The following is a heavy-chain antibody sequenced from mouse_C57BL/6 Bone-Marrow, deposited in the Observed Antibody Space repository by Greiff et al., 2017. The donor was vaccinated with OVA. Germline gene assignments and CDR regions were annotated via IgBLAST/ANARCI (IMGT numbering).Heavy chain of an antibody. D-gene: IGHD1-1*01. CDR3: ARNYYGSSYMAMDY. CDR1: GFSLTSYA. Sequence: VKLQESGPGLVAPSQSLSITCTVSGFSLTSYAISWVRQPPGKGLEWLGVIWTGGGTNYNSALKSRLSISKDNSKSQVFLKMNSLQTDDTARYYCARNYYGSSYMAMDYWGQGTSVTVSS. V-gene: IGHV2-9-1*01. J-gene: IGHJ4*01. CDR2: IWTGGGT.